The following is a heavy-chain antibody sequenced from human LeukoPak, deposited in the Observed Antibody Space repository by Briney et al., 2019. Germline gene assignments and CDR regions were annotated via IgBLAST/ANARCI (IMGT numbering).Heavy chain of an antibody. CDR1: GGSISSYY. CDR3: ARDLGYSSGWTYWYFDP. Sequence: SETLSLTCTVSGGSISSYYWSWIRQPAGKGLEWIGRIYTSGSTNYNPSLKSRVTMSVDTSKNQFSLKLSSVTAADTAVYYCARDLGYSSGWTYWYFDPWGQGTLVTVSS. D-gene: IGHD6-19*01. J-gene: IGHJ5*02. CDR2: IYTSGST. V-gene: IGHV4-4*07.